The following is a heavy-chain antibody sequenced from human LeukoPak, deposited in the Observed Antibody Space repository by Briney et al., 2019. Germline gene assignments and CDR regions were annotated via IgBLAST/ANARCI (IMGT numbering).Heavy chain of an antibody. V-gene: IGHV3-64*01. J-gene: IGHJ4*02. CDR1: GFTFSSYA. Sequence: PGGSLRLSYAASGFTFSSYAMHWVRQAPGKGLEYVSAISSNGDSTYYANSVKGRFTISRDNSKNTLYLQMGSLRAEDMAVYYCARGAKGDLYDYWGQGTLVTVSS. CDR2: ISSNGDST. CDR3: ARGAKGDLYDY. D-gene: IGHD2-21*01.